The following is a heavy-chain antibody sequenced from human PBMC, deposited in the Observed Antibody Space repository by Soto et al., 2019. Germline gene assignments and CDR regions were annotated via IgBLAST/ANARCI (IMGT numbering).Heavy chain of an antibody. V-gene: IGHV1-46*01. Sequence: VKVSCKASGYTFTSYYMHWVRQAPGQGLEWMGIINPIGGSTSYAQKFQGRVTMTRDTSTSTVYMELSSLRSEDTAVYYCARGPPSDPELVAALHDFAYWGQGTLVTVSS. CDR1: GYTFTSYY. CDR3: ARGPPSDPELVAALHDFAY. J-gene: IGHJ4*02. D-gene: IGHD5-12*01. CDR2: INPIGGST.